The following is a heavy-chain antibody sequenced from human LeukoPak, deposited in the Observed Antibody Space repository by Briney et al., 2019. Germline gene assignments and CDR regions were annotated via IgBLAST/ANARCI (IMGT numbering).Heavy chain of an antibody. J-gene: IGHJ4*02. CDR1: GFTFSSYA. Sequence: GGSLRLSCAASGFTFSSYAMHWVRQAPGKGLEGGAVISYDGSNKYYADSVKGRFTISRDNSKNTLYLQMNSLRAEDTAVYYCARGYYDFWSGYRYYFDYWGQGTLVTVSS. D-gene: IGHD3-3*01. CDR3: ARGYYDFWSGYRYYFDY. CDR2: ISYDGSNK. V-gene: IGHV3-30-3*01.